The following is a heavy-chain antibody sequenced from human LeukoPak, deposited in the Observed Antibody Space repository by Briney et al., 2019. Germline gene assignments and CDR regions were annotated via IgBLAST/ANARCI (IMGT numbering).Heavy chain of an antibody. CDR2: IKEAGSEK. V-gene: IGHV3-7*01. CDR1: GFRLNNYW. Sequence: GGSLRLSCAASGFRLNNYWMSWVRQAPGKGLVWVASIKEAGSEKYYVDSVKGRFTISRDNAKSLLYLQMNSLRAEDTAVYYCSSGAGIWSPDYWGQGTLVTVSS. J-gene: IGHJ4*02. D-gene: IGHD2-8*02. CDR3: SSGAGIWSPDY.